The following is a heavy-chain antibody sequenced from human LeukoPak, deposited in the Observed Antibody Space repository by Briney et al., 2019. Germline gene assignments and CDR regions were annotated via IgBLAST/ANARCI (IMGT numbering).Heavy chain of an antibody. J-gene: IGHJ5*02. Sequence: ASVKVSCKASGYTFTGYYTHWVRQAPGQGLEWMGWINPNSGGTNYAQKFQGRVTMTRDTSISTAYMELSRLRSDDTAVYYCARTMVRGVIFWFDPWGQGTLVTVSS. V-gene: IGHV1-2*02. CDR3: ARTMVRGVIFWFDP. CDR1: GYTFTGYY. D-gene: IGHD3-10*01. CDR2: INPNSGGT.